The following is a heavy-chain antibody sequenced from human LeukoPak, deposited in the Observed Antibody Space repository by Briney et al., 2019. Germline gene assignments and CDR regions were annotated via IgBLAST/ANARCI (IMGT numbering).Heavy chain of an antibody. J-gene: IGHJ4*02. D-gene: IGHD5-12*01. CDR2: IDWDGDE. Sequence: SGPTLVKPTQTLTLICTFSGFSLSTSGMCVSWVRQPPGKALEWLALIDWDGDEYYSTSLKTRLTISKDTSKNQVVLTMTNMDPVDTATYYCARSAGYDSTPDYWGQGTLVTVSS. CDR1: GFSLSTSGMC. CDR3: ARSAGYDSTPDY. V-gene: IGHV2-70*20.